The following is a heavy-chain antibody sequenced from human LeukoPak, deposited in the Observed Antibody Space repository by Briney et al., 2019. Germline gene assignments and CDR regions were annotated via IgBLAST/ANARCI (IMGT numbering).Heavy chain of an antibody. CDR3: ARHYDSSGYYYQSPFDY. J-gene: IGHJ4*02. Sequence: WVRQPPGKGLEWIGSIYYSGSTYYNPSLKSRVTISVDTSKNQFSLKLSSVTAADTAVYYCARHYDSSGYYYQSPFDYWGQGTLVTVSS. D-gene: IGHD3-22*01. CDR2: IYYSGST. V-gene: IGHV4-39*01.